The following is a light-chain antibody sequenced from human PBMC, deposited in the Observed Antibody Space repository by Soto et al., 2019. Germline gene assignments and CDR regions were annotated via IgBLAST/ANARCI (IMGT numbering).Light chain of an antibody. CDR1: QSVSIN. CDR3: QQYNNWPRT. CDR2: GAS. Sequence: EIVMTQSPATLSVSPGERATLSCRASQSVSINLACYQQKPGQAPRLLVYGASTRAIGIPARSSGRGSGTELTLAISRLQSEDFPVYYCQQYNNWPRTFGQGPTV. V-gene: IGKV3-15*01. J-gene: IGKJ1*01.